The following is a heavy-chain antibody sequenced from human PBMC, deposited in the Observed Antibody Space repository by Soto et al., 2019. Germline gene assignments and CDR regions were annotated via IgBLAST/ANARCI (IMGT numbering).Heavy chain of an antibody. Sequence: PSETLSLTCAVSGYSISSGYYWGWIRQPPGKGLEWTGSIYHSGSTYYNPSLKSRVTISVDTSKNQFSLKLSSVTAADTAVYYCARELGASTVTSAFDIWGQGTMVTVSS. CDR1: GYSISSGYY. D-gene: IGHD4-17*01. J-gene: IGHJ3*02. V-gene: IGHV4-38-2*02. CDR2: IYHSGST. CDR3: ARELGASTVTSAFDI.